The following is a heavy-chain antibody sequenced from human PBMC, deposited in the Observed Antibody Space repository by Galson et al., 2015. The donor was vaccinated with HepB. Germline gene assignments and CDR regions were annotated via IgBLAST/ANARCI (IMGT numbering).Heavy chain of an antibody. CDR1: GGTFSSYG. Sequence: SVKVSCKASGGTFSSYGISWVRQAPGHGLEWMGGINPIADTTNNAQKFQGRVTIIADDSKSTGYLELSSLTSEDTAVYYCARGRVVPDADYPLGRSRGLDVWGQGTTVTVSS. CDR3: ARGRVVPDADYPLGRSRGLDV. V-gene: IGHV1-69*13. D-gene: IGHD4-17*01. CDR2: INPIADTT. J-gene: IGHJ6*02.